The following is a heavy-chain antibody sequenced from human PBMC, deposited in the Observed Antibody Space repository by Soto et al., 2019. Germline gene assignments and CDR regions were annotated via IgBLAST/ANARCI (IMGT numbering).Heavy chain of an antibody. CDR2: ISAYNGDT. CDR3: ARYQCSSSSCYTFFFDY. Sequence: ASVKVSCKASGYTFISYGISWVRQAPGQGLEWMGWISAYNGDTNYAQKLQGRVTMTTDTSTSTAYMELRGLRSDDTAVYYCARYQCSSSSCYTFFFDYWGQGTLVTVS. V-gene: IGHV1-18*04. J-gene: IGHJ4*02. CDR1: GYTFISYG. D-gene: IGHD2-2*02.